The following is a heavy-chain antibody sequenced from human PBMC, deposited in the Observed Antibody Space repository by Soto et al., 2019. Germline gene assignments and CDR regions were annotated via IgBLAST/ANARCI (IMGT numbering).Heavy chain of an antibody. D-gene: IGHD5-12*01. CDR3: ARESGGATATLDYYYFYMDV. CDR2: INPNGGVT. Sequence: QVQLVQSGAEVKKPGASVTVSCRSSGDTFNDYYIHWVRQAPGQGLEWMGWINPNGGVTKYAQKFQGWVSMTRETCIRTVYMHLSRLRSDDTAVYYCARESGGATATLDYYYFYMDVWGTGTTVTVSS. CDR1: GDTFNDYY. J-gene: IGHJ6*03. V-gene: IGHV1-2*04.